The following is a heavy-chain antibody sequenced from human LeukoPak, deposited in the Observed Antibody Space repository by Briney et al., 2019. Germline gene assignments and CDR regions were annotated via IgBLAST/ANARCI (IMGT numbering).Heavy chain of an antibody. V-gene: IGHV3-23*01. J-gene: IGHJ3*02. CDR1: GFTFSSYA. D-gene: IGHD3-10*01. Sequence: GGSLRLSCAASGFTFSSYAMSWVRQAPGEGLEWVSSITTSGGSTYYADSVRGRFTISRDNAKNTLYLQMNSLRAEDTAVYYCAKDHYVSGRYDAFDIWGQGTMVTVSS. CDR2: ITTSGGST. CDR3: AKDHYVSGRYDAFDI.